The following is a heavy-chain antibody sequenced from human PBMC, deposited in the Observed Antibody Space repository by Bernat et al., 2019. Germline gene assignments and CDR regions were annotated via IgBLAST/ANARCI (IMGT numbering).Heavy chain of an antibody. D-gene: IGHD3-22*01. V-gene: IGHV3-23*01. Sequence: EVQLLESGGGLVQPGGSPRLSCAASGFTFLSYAMSWVRQAPGKGLEWVSAMSGSGIDTYYTDSVKGRFTISRDNSKDTLYLQMNSLRAEDTAVYFCVKGDYYYHDSSAYLDHWGQGTLVTVSS. CDR1: GFTFLSYA. CDR3: VKGDYYYHDSSAYLDH. J-gene: IGHJ4*02. CDR2: MSGSGIDT.